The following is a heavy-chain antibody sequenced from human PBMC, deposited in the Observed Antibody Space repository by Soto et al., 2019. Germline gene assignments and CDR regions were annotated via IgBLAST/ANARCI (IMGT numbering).Heavy chain of an antibody. V-gene: IGHV4-59*08. CDR1: GGSISSYY. D-gene: IGHD1-26*01. CDR3: ATALHGSAYYYYYYMDV. J-gene: IGHJ6*03. CDR2: IFYSGST. Sequence: PSETLSLTCTVSGGSISSYYWSRIRQPPGKGLEWNRDIFYSGSTNYNPSLKSRVTISVDTSKNQFSLKLSSLTAADTAVYYCATALHGSAYYYYYYMDVWGKGTTVTVSS.